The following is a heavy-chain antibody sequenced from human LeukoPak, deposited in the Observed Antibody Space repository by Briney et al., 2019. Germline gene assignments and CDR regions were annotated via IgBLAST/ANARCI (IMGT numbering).Heavy chain of an antibody. CDR1: GGSISSSSYY. V-gene: IGHV4-39*01. Sequence: SETLSLTCTVSGGSISSSSYYWGWIRQPPGKGLEWIGSIYYSGHTVYNPSLKSRVTISVDTSKNQFSLKLSSVTAADTAVYYCARHGSGQARVGATTKYDYWGQGTLVTVSS. D-gene: IGHD1-26*01. CDR2: IYYSGHT. CDR3: ARHGSGQARVGATTKYDY. J-gene: IGHJ4*02.